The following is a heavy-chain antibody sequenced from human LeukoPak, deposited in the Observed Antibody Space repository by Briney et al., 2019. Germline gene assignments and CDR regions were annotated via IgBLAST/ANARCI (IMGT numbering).Heavy chain of an antibody. CDR1: AFTFSDYY. Sequence: PGGSLRLSCAASAFTFSDYYMSWIRQAPGKGLEWVSYISSSASTIYYADSVKGRFTISRDNAKNSLYLQMNSLRAEDTAVYYCARVLPHRYCSGGSCSDVFDMWGQGTMVTVSS. V-gene: IGHV3-11*01. D-gene: IGHD2-15*01. J-gene: IGHJ3*02. CDR2: ISSSASTI. CDR3: ARVLPHRYCSGGSCSDVFDM.